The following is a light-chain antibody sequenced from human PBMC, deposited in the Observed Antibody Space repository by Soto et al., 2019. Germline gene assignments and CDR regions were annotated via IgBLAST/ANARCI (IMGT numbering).Light chain of an antibody. CDR2: EGS. CDR1: SSDVGSYNL. V-gene: IGLV2-23*01. J-gene: IGLJ1*01. Sequence: SVLPQPASGSGSPGQSITISCTGTSSDVGSYNLVSWYQQHPGKAPKLMIYEGSKRPSGVSNRFSGSKSGNTASLTISGLQAEDEADYYCCSYAGSSTLVFGTGTKVTVL. CDR3: CSYAGSSTLV.